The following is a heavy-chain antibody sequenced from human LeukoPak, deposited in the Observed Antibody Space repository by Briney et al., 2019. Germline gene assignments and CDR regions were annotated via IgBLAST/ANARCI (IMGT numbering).Heavy chain of an antibody. CDR2: IGGGAGST. CDR3: AKDRPTHESAHNWFDP. V-gene: IGHV3-23*01. J-gene: IGHJ5*01. CDR1: GFTVGRGA. Sequence: PGGSLSLSCAASGFTVGRGAMGWVGQARGKGFECVSAIGGGAGSTSYADPVKGRFTISSDNSKNTVYLQMNSLRAEDTALYYCAKDRPTHESAHNWFDPWGQGTRVIVSP.